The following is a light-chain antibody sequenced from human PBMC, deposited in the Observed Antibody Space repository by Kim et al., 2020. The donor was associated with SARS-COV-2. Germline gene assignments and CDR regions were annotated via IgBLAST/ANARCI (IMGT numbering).Light chain of an antibody. CDR3: QAWDSHNVV. J-gene: IGLJ2*01. CDR1: GLGHKD. CDR2: QDS. V-gene: IGLV3-1*01. Sequence: SYELTQPPSESVSPGQTASITCSGDGLGHKDVYWYHQRPGQSTVLVMYQDSKRPSGIPERFSGSNSGNTATLTISGSQATDEGDYYCQAWDSHNVVFGGGTQLTVL.